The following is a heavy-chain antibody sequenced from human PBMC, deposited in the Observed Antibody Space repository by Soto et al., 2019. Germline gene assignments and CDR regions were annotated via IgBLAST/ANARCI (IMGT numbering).Heavy chain of an antibody. J-gene: IGHJ4*02. Sequence: QVQLQQWGAGLLKPSETLSLTCAVYGGSFSGYYWTWIRQPPGTGLEWIGEINHSGSTNYNPSLNSRVTRSVDTSKNQFSLKLTSVTAADTAVYYCARDKITGLFDYWGQGTLVTVSS. CDR2: INHSGST. V-gene: IGHV4-34*01. D-gene: IGHD2-8*02. CDR3: ARDKITGLFDY. CDR1: GGSFSGYY.